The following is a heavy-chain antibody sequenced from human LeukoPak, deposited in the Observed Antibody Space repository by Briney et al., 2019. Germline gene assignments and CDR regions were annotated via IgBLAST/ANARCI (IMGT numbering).Heavy chain of an antibody. Sequence: GGSLRLSCAASGFTFSSYWMSWVRQAPGKGLEWVANIKQDGSEKYYVDSVKGRFTISRDNAKNSLYLQMNSLRAEDTAVYYCAREARVRGLYNDYWGQGTLVTVSS. CDR2: IKQDGSEK. CDR1: GFTFSSYW. D-gene: IGHD3-10*01. V-gene: IGHV3-7*01. CDR3: AREARVRGLYNDY. J-gene: IGHJ4*02.